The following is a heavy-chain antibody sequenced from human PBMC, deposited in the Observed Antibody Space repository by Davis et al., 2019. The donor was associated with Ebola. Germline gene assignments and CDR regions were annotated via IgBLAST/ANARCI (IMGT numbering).Heavy chain of an antibody. CDR1: GYTFTNYY. CDR3: ARGGVWIQRSHFHNYYYMDV. V-gene: IGHV1-46*01. CDR2: INPSGGST. D-gene: IGHD5-18*01. Sequence: ASVKVSCKASGYTFTNYYVHWVRQAPGQGLEWMGIINPSGGSTSYAQKFQGRVTMTRDTSTSTVYMELSSLRSEDTAVYYCARGGVWIQRSHFHNYYYMDVWGKGTTVTVSS. J-gene: IGHJ6*03.